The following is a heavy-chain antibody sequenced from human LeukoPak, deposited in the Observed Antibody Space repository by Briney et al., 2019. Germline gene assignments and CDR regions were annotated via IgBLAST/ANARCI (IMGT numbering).Heavy chain of an antibody. Sequence: SETLSLTCTVSGGSISSYYWSWIRQPAGKGLEWIGRIYTSGSTNYNPSLKSRVTMSVDTSKNQFSLKLSSVTAADTAVYYCARDHLQLEEGYYYYYYMDVWGKGTTVTVSS. CDR2: IYTSGST. J-gene: IGHJ6*03. V-gene: IGHV4-4*07. D-gene: IGHD4-11*01. CDR1: GGSISSYY. CDR3: ARDHLQLEEGYYYYYYMDV.